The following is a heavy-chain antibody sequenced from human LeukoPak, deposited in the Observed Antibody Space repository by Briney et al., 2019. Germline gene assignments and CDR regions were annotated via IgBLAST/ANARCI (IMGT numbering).Heavy chain of an antibody. CDR3: ARAGGVARSPYYYYMDV. V-gene: IGHV4-34*01. CDR1: GGSFSGYY. D-gene: IGHD3-16*01. Sequence: SETLSLTCAVYGGSFSGYYWSWIRQPPGKGPEWIGEINHSGSTNYNPSLKSRVTISVDTSKNQFSLKLSSVTAADTAVYYCARAGGVARSPYYYYMDVWGKGTTVTVSS. J-gene: IGHJ6*03. CDR2: INHSGST.